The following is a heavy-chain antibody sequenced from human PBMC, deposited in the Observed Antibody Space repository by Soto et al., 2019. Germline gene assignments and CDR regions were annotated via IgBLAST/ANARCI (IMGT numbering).Heavy chain of an antibody. CDR1: GYTFTSYY. D-gene: IGHD5-12*01. Sequence: GASVKVSCKASGYTFTSYYMHWVRQAPGQGLEWMGIINPSGGSTSYAQKFQGRVTMTRDTSTSTVYMELSGLRSEDTAVYYCARRIRDGYTDYWGQGTLVTVSS. CDR2: INPSGGST. CDR3: ARRIRDGYTDY. V-gene: IGHV1-46*01. J-gene: IGHJ4*02.